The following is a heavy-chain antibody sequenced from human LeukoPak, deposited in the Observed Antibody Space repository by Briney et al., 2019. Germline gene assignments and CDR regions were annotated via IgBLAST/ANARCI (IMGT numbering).Heavy chain of an antibody. Sequence: GWSLRLSCAASGFTLNSYAMSWVRQAPGKGLEWVSAISDGGSDTYYADSVKGRFTISKDNSKNMLFLQMNSLMDDDTAVYYCAKRVPYSSSSVYFDSWGQGTLVTVSS. CDR3: AKRVPYSSSSVYFDS. V-gene: IGHV3-23*01. D-gene: IGHD6-6*01. J-gene: IGHJ4*02. CDR1: GFTLNSYA. CDR2: ISDGGSDT.